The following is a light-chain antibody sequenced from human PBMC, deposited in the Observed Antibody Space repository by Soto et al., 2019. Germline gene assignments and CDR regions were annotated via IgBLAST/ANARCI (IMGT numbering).Light chain of an antibody. V-gene: IGLV4-69*01. CDR1: SGHSSYA. CDR3: QTWGTGTQSYV. J-gene: IGLJ1*01. CDR2: LNSDGSH. Sequence: QLVLTQSPSASASLGASVKLTCTLSSGHSSYAIAWHQQQPEKGPRYLMKLNSDGSHSKGDGIPDRFSGSSSGAERYLTISSLQSEDEADYYCQTWGTGTQSYVFGTGTKVTVL.